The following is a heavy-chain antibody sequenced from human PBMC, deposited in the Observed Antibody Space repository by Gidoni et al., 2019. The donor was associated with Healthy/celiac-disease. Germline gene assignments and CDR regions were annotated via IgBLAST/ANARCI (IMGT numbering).Heavy chain of an antibody. Sequence: QVQLQQWGAGLLKPSEPPSLTCAVYGGSFSGYYWSWIRQPPGKGLEWIGEINHSGSTNYNPSLKSRVTISVDTSKNQFSLKLSSVTAADTAVYYCARMRGYCSSTSCYFDYWGQGTLVTVSS. J-gene: IGHJ4*02. V-gene: IGHV4-34*01. CDR3: ARMRGYCSSTSCYFDY. D-gene: IGHD2-2*01. CDR2: INHSGST. CDR1: GGSFSGYY.